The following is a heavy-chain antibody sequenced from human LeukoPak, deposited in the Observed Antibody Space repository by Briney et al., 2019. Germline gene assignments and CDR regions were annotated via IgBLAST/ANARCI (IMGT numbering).Heavy chain of an antibody. D-gene: IGHD4-17*01. Sequence: SGGSLRLSCAASGFVFTTYYMGWVRQAPGKGLEWVANTNQDGTEKYYVDSVKGRFTISRDNAKNSLYLQMNSLRAEDTAVYYCARAGQQTYGDYVSLWGYWGQGTLVTVSS. CDR3: ARAGQQTYGDYVSLWGY. V-gene: IGHV3-7*01. CDR2: TNQDGTEK. J-gene: IGHJ4*02. CDR1: GFVFTTYY.